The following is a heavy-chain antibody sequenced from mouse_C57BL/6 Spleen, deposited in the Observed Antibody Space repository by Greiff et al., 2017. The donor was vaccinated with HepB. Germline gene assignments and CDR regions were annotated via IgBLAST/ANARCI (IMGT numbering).Heavy chain of an antibody. V-gene: IGHV14-2*01. D-gene: IGHD1-1*01. Sequence: VQLQQSGAELVKPGASVKLSCTASGFNIKDYYMHWVKQGTEQGLEWIGRIDPEDGETKYAPKFQGKATITADTSSNTAYLQLSSLTSEDTAVYYCARGTTVGEGYFDVWGTGTTVTVSS. CDR1: GFNIKDYY. CDR3: ARGTTVGEGYFDV. CDR2: IDPEDGET. J-gene: IGHJ1*03.